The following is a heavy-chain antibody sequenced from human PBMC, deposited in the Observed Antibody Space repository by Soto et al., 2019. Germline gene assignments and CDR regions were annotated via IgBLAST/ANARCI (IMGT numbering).Heavy chain of an antibody. D-gene: IGHD2-15*01. V-gene: IGHV3-33*01. CDR3: ARDGYCSGGSCYSVPVFDY. Sequence: GGSLRLSCAASGFTFSSYGMHWVRQAPDKGLEWVAVIWYDGSNKYYADSVKGRFTISRDNSKNTLYLQMNSLRAEDTAVYYCARDGYCSGGSCYSVPVFDYWGQGTLVTVSS. CDR1: GFTFSSYG. J-gene: IGHJ4*02. CDR2: IWYDGSNK.